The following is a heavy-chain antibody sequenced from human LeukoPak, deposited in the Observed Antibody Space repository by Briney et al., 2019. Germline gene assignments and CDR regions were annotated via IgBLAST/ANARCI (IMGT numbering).Heavy chain of an antibody. CDR3: ARVIGDEMAFDI. CDR2: IYHSGST. Sequence: SQTLSLTCAVSGGSISSGGYSWSWIRQPPGKGLEWIGYIYHSGSTYYNPSLKSQVTISVDRSKNQFSLKLSSVTAADTAVYYCARVIGDEMAFDIWGQGTMVTVSS. D-gene: IGHD3-16*01. J-gene: IGHJ3*02. CDR1: GGSISSGGYS. V-gene: IGHV4-30-2*01.